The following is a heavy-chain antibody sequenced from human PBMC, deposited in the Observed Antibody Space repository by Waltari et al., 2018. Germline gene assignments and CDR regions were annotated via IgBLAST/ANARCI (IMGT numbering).Heavy chain of an antibody. CDR1: GYTFTGYY. Sequence: QVQLVQSGAEVKKPGASVKVSCKASGYTFTGYYMHWVRQAPGQGLAWMGWINPNSGGTNYAQKFQGRVTMTRDTSISTAYMELSRLRSDDTAVYYCARAGGTIFGVVTSYYFDYWGQGTLVTVSS. CDR2: INPNSGGT. CDR3: ARAGGTIFGVVTSYYFDY. D-gene: IGHD3-3*01. J-gene: IGHJ4*02. V-gene: IGHV1-2*02.